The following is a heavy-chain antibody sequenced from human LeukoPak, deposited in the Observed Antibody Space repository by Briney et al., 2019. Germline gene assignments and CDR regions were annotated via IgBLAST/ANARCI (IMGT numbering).Heavy chain of an antibody. V-gene: IGHV1-2*06. J-gene: IGHJ4*02. Sequence: GASVKVSCKASGYTFTGYYMHWVRQAPGQGLECIGRINPNSGGTNYAQKFKGRVTMTRDTSISTAYMELSRLRSDDTAVYYCARDVQTNYYDSSGYHDYWGQGTLVTVSS. CDR1: GYTFTGYY. CDR2: INPNSGGT. CDR3: ARDVQTNYYDSSGYHDY. D-gene: IGHD3-22*01.